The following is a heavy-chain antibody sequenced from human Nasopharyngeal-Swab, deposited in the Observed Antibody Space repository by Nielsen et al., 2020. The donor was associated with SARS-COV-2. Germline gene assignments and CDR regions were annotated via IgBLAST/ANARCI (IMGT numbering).Heavy chain of an antibody. J-gene: IGHJ4*02. CDR2: VYHFGNT. D-gene: IGHD3-10*01. V-gene: IGHV4-30-2*01. CDR3: ARELGARNLYFDS. Sequence: RQAPGKDMEWIGSVYHFGNTYYNPSLKSRVTLPVDTSKNHFSLELAYVTAADTAVYYCARELGARNLYFDSWDQATLVTVSS.